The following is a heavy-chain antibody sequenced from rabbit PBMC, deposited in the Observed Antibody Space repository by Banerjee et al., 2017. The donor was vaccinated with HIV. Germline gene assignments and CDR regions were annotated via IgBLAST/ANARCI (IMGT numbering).Heavy chain of an antibody. D-gene: IGHD4-2*01. J-gene: IGHJ4*01. CDR2: IYTGQGNA. CDR1: GFDVSSYY. CDR3: ARVAVVAGINIYNF. V-gene: IGHV1S7*01. Sequence: QLKETGGGLVQPGGSLTLSCKASGFDVSSYYMSWVRQAPGKGLEWIAIIYTGQGNADYANWVNGRFTISSDNAQNTVDLQMNSLTAADTATYFCARVAVVAGINIYNFWGQGTLVTVS.